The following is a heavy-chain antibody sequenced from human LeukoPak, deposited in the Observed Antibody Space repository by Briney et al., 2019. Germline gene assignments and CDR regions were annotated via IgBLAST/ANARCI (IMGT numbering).Heavy chain of an antibody. CDR2: IYYSGST. Sequence: SETLSLTCTVSGGSINNYYWSWIRQPPGKGLEYIGYIYYSGSTNYNPSLKSRVTISVGTSKNQFSLKLSSVTAADTALYYCARVPSEAFDIWGQGTMVTVSS. J-gene: IGHJ3*02. CDR3: ARVPSEAFDI. V-gene: IGHV4-59*01. CDR1: GGSINNYY.